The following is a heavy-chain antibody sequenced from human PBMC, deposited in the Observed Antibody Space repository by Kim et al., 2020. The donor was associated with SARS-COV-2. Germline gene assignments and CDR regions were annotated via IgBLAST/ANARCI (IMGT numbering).Heavy chain of an antibody. CDR3: TRLITA. D-gene: IGHD6-25*01. CDR1: GFTFSGSP. Sequence: GGSLRLYCAASGFTFSGSPIHWVRQAAGKGLEWVGRVGYKAHNYATTYGASVKGRFTSSRDDSKNTADLQMNSLKTEDTAVYYCTRLITAWGQGTLVTVSS. V-gene: IGHV3-73*01. J-gene: IGHJ4*02. CDR2: VGYKAHNYAT.